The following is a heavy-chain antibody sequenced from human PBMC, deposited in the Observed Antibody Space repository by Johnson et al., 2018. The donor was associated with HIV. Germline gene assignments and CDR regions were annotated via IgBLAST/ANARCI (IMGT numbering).Heavy chain of an antibody. CDR3: ASALCTWGAFDI. CDR2: ISSSGSTI. D-gene: IGHD2-8*01. Sequence: QVQLVESGGGLVKPGGSLRLSCAASAFTFSDYYMSWIRQAPGKGLEWVSYISSSGSTIFYADSVKGRFTISRDNSKNTLYLQMNSLRAEDTAVYYCASALCTWGAFDIWGQGTMVTVSS. V-gene: IGHV3-11*04. CDR1: AFTFSDYY. J-gene: IGHJ3*02.